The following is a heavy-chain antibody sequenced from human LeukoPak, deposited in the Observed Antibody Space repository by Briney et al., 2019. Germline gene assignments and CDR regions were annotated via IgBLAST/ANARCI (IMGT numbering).Heavy chain of an antibody. CDR3: ARITRGYSYGPHSLDY. Sequence: GGSLRLSCAASGFTVSSNYMSWVRQAPGKGLEWVSVIYSGGSTYYADSVKGRFTISRDNSKNTLYLQMNSLRAEDTAVYYCARITRGYSYGPHSLDYWGQGTLVTASS. CDR1: GFTVSSNY. V-gene: IGHV3-66*02. J-gene: IGHJ4*02. D-gene: IGHD5-18*01. CDR2: IYSGGST.